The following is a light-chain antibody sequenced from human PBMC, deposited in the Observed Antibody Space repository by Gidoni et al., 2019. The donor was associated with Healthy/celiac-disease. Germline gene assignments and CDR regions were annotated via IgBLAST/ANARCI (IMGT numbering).Light chain of an antibody. CDR3: QQYGSSPS. J-gene: IGKJ1*01. Sequence: EIVLTQWPGTLSLSPGERATLSCRASQSVSSSYLAWYQQKPGQAPRLLIYGASSRATGIPDRFSGSGSGTDFTLTISRLEPEDFAVYYCQQYGSSPSFGQGTKVEIK. CDR1: QSVSSSY. CDR2: GAS. V-gene: IGKV3-20*01.